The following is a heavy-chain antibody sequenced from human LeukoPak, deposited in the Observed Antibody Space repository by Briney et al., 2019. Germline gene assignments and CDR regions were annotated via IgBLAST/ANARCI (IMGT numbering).Heavy chain of an antibody. CDR1: GGSFSGYY. D-gene: IGHD3-22*01. Sequence: PSETLSLTCAVYGGSFSGYYWSWIRQPPGKGLEWIGEINHSGSTNYNPSLKSRVTISVDTSKNQFSLKLSSVTAADTAVYYCARDLSHYYDSSGPPSGIAFDIWGQGTMVTVSS. V-gene: IGHV4-34*01. CDR3: ARDLSHYYDSSGPPSGIAFDI. J-gene: IGHJ3*02. CDR2: INHSGST.